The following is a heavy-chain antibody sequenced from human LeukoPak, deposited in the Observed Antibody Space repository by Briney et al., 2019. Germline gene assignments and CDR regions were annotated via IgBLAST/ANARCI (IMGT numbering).Heavy chain of an antibody. CDR1: GGTFSSYA. Sequence: ASVKVSCKASGGTFSSYAISWVRQAPGQGLEWMGRIIPILGIANYAQKFQGRVTITADKSTSTAYMELSSLRSEDTAVYYCARDPTSGSYYDGAFDIWGQGTMVTVSS. CDR2: IIPILGIA. V-gene: IGHV1-69*04. D-gene: IGHD3-10*01. CDR3: ARDPTSGSYYDGAFDI. J-gene: IGHJ3*02.